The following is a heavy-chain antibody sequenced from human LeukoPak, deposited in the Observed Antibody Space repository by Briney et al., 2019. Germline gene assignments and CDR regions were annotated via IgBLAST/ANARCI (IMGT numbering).Heavy chain of an antibody. CDR3: ARASDPWLQLT. CDR1: GFTFADSA. CDR2: IKQDGSEK. D-gene: IGHD5-24*01. V-gene: IGHV3-7*05. Sequence: GGSLRLSCAASGFTFADSAMGWVRQAPGKGLEWVGNIKQDGSEKRYADSVRGRFSISRDNAQTSLYLQMNSLRAEDTAVYYCARASDPWLQLTWGQGTLVTVSS. J-gene: IGHJ5*02.